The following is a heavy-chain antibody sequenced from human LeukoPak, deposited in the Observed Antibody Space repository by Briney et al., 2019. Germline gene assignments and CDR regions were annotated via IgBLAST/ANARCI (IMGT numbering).Heavy chain of an antibody. CDR3: AKDRGYSSGCLDY. D-gene: IGHD6-19*01. CDR2: IYSGGRT. V-gene: IGHV3-53*01. J-gene: IGHJ4*02. Sequence: GGSLRLSCAASGFTVINNYLTWVRQAPGKGLEWVSDIYSGGRTHFADSVKGRFTISRDNSKNTLYLQMNSLRAEDTAVYYCAKDRGYSSGCLDYWGQGTLVTVSS. CDR1: GFTVINNY.